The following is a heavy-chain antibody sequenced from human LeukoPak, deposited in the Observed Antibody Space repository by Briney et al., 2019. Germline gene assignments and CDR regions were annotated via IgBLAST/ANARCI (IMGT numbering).Heavy chain of an antibody. CDR3: ARGRVGLRLGEFDY. D-gene: IGHD3-16*01. V-gene: IGHV3-66*01. CDR1: GFTVSSNY. J-gene: IGHJ4*02. CDR2: IYTGGST. Sequence: PGGSLRLSCAASGFTVSSNYMSWVRQAPGKGLEWVSIIYTGGSTYYADSVKGRFTISRDNSKNTLYHQMNSLRADDTAVYYCARGRVGLRLGEFDYWGQGTLVTVSS.